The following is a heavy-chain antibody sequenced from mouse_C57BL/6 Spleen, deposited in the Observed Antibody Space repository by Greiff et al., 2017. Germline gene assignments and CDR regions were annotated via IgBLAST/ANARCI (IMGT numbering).Heavy chain of an antibody. V-gene: IGHV2-2*01. CDR2: IWSGGST. CDR1: GFSLTSYG. J-gene: IGHJ3*01. Sequence: VHLVESGPGLVQPSQSLSITCTVSGFSLTSYGVHWVRQSPGKGLEWLGVIWSGGSTDYNAAFISRLSISKDNSKSQVFFKMNSLQADDTAIYYCARANPFAYWGQGTLVTVSA. CDR3: ARANPFAY.